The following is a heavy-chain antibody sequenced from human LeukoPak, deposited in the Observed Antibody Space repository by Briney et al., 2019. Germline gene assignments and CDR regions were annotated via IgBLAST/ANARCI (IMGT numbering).Heavy chain of an antibody. Sequence: GGSLRLSCAASGFTFSSYWMSWVRQAPGKGLEWVANIKQDGSEKYYVDSVKGRFTISRDNAKNSLYLQMNSLRPEDTAVYYCARTLLSFIEEYYFDYWGQGTLVTVSS. CDR2: IKQDGSEK. D-gene: IGHD3-10*01. CDR1: GFTFSSYW. CDR3: ARTLLSFIEEYYFDY. V-gene: IGHV3-7*01. J-gene: IGHJ4*02.